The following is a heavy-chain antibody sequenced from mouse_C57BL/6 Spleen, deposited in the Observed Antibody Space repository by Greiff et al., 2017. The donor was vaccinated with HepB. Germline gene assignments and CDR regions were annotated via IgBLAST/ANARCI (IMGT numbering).Heavy chain of an antibody. CDR3: ARIYYEYDGDYAMDY. Sequence: QVQLQQPGAELVRPGSSVKLSCKASGYTFTSYWMDWVKQRPGQGLEWIGNIYPSDSETHYNQKFKDKATLTVDKSSSTAYMQLSSLTSEDSAVYYCARIYYEYDGDYAMDYWGQGTSVTVSS. D-gene: IGHD2-4*01. CDR2: IYPSDSET. V-gene: IGHV1-61*01. CDR1: GYTFTSYW. J-gene: IGHJ4*01.